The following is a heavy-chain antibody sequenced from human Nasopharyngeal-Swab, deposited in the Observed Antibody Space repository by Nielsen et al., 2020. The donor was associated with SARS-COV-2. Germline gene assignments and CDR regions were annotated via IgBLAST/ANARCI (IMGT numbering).Heavy chain of an antibody. Sequence: GESLKISCAASGFTFSSYAMTWIRQAPGKGLEWVSYISSSSSYTNYADSVKGRFTISRDNAKNSLYLRMNRLRAEDTAVYYCVRYYYDSSGYSWFDPWGQGTLVTVSS. CDR1: GFTFSSYA. D-gene: IGHD3-22*01. J-gene: IGHJ5*02. V-gene: IGHV3-11*06. CDR2: ISSSSSYT. CDR3: VRYYYDSSGYSWFDP.